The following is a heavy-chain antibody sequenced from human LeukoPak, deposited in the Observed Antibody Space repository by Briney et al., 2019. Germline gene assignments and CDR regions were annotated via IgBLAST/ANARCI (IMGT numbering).Heavy chain of an antibody. V-gene: IGHV4-39*07. J-gene: IGHJ6*03. CDR3: ARDVKYYYGSGAERDLYYYYMDV. D-gene: IGHD3-10*01. CDR1: GGSISSSNYY. CDR2: IYYSGST. Sequence: SETLSLTCTVSGGSISSSNYYWGWIRQPPVKGLEWIGNIYYSGSTYYNPSLESRVTMSLDTSKNQFSLKLSSVTAADTAVYYCARDVKYYYGSGAERDLYYYYMDVWGKGTTVTISS.